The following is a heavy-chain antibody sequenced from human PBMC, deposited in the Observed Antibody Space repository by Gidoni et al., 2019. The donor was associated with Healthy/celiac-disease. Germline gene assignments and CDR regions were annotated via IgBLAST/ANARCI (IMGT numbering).Heavy chain of an antibody. V-gene: IGHV3-21*01. D-gene: IGHD2-2*01. CDR3: ARDSPAHPQDY. J-gene: IGHJ4*02. Sequence: EVQLVESGGGLVKPGGSLRLSCAASGFTFRSYSMNWVRQAPGKGLEWVASISSSSSYIYYADSVKGRFTISRDNAKNSLYLQMNSLRAEDTAVYYCARDSPAHPQDYWGQGTLVTVSS. CDR2: ISSSSSYI. CDR1: GFTFRSYS.